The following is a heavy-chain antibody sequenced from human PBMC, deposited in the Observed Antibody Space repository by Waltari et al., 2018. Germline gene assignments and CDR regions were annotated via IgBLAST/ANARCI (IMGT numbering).Heavy chain of an antibody. CDR2: VFTSGTT. CDR1: GGSMSGNY. V-gene: IGHV4-4*07. D-gene: IGHD1-1*01. Sequence: QVHLQESGPGLVKPSETLSLTCTVPGGSMSGNYWNWIRPPAATGLEYIGRVFTSGTTNYNPALKSRVSMSIDTSKGQFSLHLTSVTAADTAVYYGARAQERRDAFDFWGKGTMVTVSS. J-gene: IGHJ3*01. CDR3: ARAQERRDAFDF.